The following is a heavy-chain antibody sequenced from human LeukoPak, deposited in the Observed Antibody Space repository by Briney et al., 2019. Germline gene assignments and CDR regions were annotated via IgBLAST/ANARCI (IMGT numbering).Heavy chain of an antibody. CDR1: GFTFSSYA. V-gene: IGHV3-23*01. CDR3: AKEWGYYGSGSCDY. J-gene: IGHJ4*02. D-gene: IGHD3-10*01. CDR2: ISGSGGST. Sequence: GRSLRPSWAAAGFTFSSYAMSWVSQAPGKWLEWVSAISGSGGSTYYADSVKGRFTISRDNSKNTLYLQMNSLRAEDTAVYYCAKEWGYYGSGSCDYWGQGTLVTVSS.